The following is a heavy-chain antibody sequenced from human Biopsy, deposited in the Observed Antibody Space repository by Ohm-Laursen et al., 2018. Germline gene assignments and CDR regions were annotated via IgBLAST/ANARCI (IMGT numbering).Heavy chain of an antibody. Sequence: SLRLSCSASGLIFSRYWMNWVCQTPEKGLEWVANMNQDGSEEHYVDSVKGRFTISRDNSKSSLYLQMNSLRDEDTAVYYCARGPSGTAAGRFASWGQGTLVTVSS. CDR2: MNQDGSEE. CDR1: GLIFSRYW. J-gene: IGHJ4*02. V-gene: IGHV3-7*04. D-gene: IGHD6-13*01. CDR3: ARGPSGTAAGRFAS.